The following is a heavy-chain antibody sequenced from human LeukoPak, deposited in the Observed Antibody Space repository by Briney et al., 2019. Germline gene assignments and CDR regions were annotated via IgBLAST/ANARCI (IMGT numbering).Heavy chain of an antibody. J-gene: IGHJ6*02. Sequence: GGSLRLSCAASGFTFSSYAMHWVRQAPGKGLEWVAVISYDGSNKYYADSVKSRFTISRDNSKNTLYLQMNSLRAEDTAVYYCARASDGMDVWGQGTTVTVSS. V-gene: IGHV3-30-3*01. CDR2: ISYDGSNK. CDR1: GFTFSSYA. CDR3: ARASDGMDV.